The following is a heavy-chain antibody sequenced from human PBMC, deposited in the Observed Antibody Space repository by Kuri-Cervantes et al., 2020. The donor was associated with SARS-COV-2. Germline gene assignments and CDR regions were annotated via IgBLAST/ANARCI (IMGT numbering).Heavy chain of an antibody. CDR2: ISSSSYT. CDR3: AREAFGYCSGGSCYSHY. V-gene: IGHV3-11*06. Sequence: GESLKISCAASGFTFSDYYMSWIRQAPGKGLEWVSYISSSSYTNYADSVKGRFTISRDNAKNSLYLQMNSLRAEDTAVYYCAREAFGYCSGGSCYSHYWGQGTLVTVSS. CDR1: GFTFSDYY. J-gene: IGHJ4*02. D-gene: IGHD2-15*01.